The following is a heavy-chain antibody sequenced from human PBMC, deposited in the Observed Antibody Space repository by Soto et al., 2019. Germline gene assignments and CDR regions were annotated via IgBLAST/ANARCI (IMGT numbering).Heavy chain of an antibody. CDR1: GYTFTSYG. V-gene: IGHV1-18*04. CDR2: ISAYNGNT. J-gene: IGHJ4*02. D-gene: IGHD4-17*01. Sequence: QVQLVQSGAEVKKPGASVKVSCKASGYTFTSYGSSWVRPAPVQGLEWMGWISAYNGNTNYAQKLKCRVTMTTDTSTSTAYMELRSLRSDATAVYYCSRDHKEVTVTCLNDYWGQGTLVTVSS. CDR3: SRDHKEVTVTCLNDY.